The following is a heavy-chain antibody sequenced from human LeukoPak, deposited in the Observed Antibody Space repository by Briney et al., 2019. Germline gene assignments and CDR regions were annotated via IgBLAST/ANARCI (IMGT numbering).Heavy chain of an antibody. J-gene: IGHJ6*02. CDR3: ARVTDRYGSGSYYNLYYYYGMDV. Sequence: ASVKVSCKASGYTSTSYGISWVRQAPGQGLEWMGWISAYNGNTNYAQKLQGRVTMTTDTSTSTAYMELRSLRSDDTAVYYCARVTDRYGSGSYYNLYYYYGMDVWGQGTTVTVSS. V-gene: IGHV1-18*01. CDR2: ISAYNGNT. D-gene: IGHD3-10*01. CDR1: GYTSTSYG.